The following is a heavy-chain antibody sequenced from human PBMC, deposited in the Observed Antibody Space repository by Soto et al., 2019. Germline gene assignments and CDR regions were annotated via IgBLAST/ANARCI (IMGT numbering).Heavy chain of an antibody. V-gene: IGHV1-18*04. CDR1: GYTFTSYG. Sequence: ASVKVSCKASGYTFTSYGISWVRQAPGQGLEWMGWISAYNGNTNYAQKLQGRVTMTTDTSTSTAYMELRSPRSDDTAVYYCARESRDIVVVPAAINPYYYYYGMDVWGQGATVTVSS. J-gene: IGHJ6*02. CDR3: ARESRDIVVVPAAINPYYYYYGMDV. D-gene: IGHD2-2*02. CDR2: ISAYNGNT.